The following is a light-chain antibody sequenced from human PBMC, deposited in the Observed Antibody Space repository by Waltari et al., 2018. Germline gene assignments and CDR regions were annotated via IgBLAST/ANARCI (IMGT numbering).Light chain of an antibody. CDR2: DAS. CDR3: QQRTNWPLT. J-gene: IGKJ4*01. Sequence: EVVLTQSPATLSLSPGERATLSRRASQCVSYYLAWYQQKPGQAPRLLIYDASNRATGIPARFSGSGSGTDFTLTISSLEPEDFAVYYCQQRTNWPLTFGGGTKVEI. V-gene: IGKV3-11*01. CDR1: QCVSYY.